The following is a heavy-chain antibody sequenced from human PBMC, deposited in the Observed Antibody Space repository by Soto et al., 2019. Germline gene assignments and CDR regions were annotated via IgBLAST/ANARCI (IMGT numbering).Heavy chain of an antibody. V-gene: IGHV4-39*01. CDR3: ARDFFDSSDYTTNWFDP. J-gene: IGHJ5*02. D-gene: IGHD3-22*01. CDR1: GAAISNSRFY. Sequence: SETLSLTFSVSGAAISNSRFYRAWIRQPPGEGLEWIGSIYHTGNAYYNTSLKSRVTISVDTSKNQFSLKLTSVTAADAALYYCARDFFDSSDYTTNWFDPWGQG. CDR2: IYHTGNA.